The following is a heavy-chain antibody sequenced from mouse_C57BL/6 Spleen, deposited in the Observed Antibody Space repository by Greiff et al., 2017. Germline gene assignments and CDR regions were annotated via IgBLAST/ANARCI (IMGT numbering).Heavy chain of an antibody. CDR1: GYAFSSYW. V-gene: IGHV1-80*01. J-gene: IGHJ3*01. CDR3: ARPNWDGGFAY. D-gene: IGHD4-1*01. Sequence: QVHVKQSGAELVKPGASVKISCKASGYAFSSYWMNWVKQRPGKGLEWIGQIYPGDGDTNYNGKFKGKATLTADKSSSTAYMQLSSLTSEDSAVYFCARPNWDGGFAYWGQGTLVTVSA. CDR2: IYPGDGDT.